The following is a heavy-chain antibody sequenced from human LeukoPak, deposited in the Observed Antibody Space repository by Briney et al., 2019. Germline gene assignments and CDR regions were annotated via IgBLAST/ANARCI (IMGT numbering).Heavy chain of an antibody. Sequence: GGSLRLSCAASGFTFSSYGMHWIRQAPGKGLEWVAFIRYDGSNKYYADSVKGRFTISRDNSKNTLYLQMNSLRAEDTAVYYCARDYSSSWFQTFDYWGQGTLVTVSS. CDR3: ARDYSSSWFQTFDY. CDR2: IRYDGSNK. CDR1: GFTFSSYG. V-gene: IGHV3-30*02. D-gene: IGHD6-13*01. J-gene: IGHJ4*02.